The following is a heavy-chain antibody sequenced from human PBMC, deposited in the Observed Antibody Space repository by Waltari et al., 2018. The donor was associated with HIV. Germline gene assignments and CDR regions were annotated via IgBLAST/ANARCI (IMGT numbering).Heavy chain of an antibody. J-gene: IGHJ6*02. CDR3: AIDSSGWTGPGFRYYGMDV. V-gene: IGHV4-4*07. CDR1: GGSISSYY. CDR2: IYTSGST. D-gene: IGHD6-19*01. Sequence: QVQLQESGPGLVKPSETLSLTCTVSGGSISSYYWSWIRQPAGKGLEWIGRIYTSGSTNYNPSLKSRVTMSVDTSKNQFSLKLSSVTAADTAVYYCAIDSSGWTGPGFRYYGMDVWGQGTTVTVSS.